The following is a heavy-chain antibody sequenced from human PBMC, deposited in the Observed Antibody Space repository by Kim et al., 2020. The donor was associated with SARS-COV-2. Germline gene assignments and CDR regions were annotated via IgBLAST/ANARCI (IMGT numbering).Heavy chain of an antibody. D-gene: IGHD3-16*01. CDR3: ARFYDYVWGGPTCGMDV. V-gene: IGHV3-11*06. Sequence: VRGRFTISRDNARHSLYLEMNSLGAEDTAVYYCARFYDYVWGGPTCGMDVWGQGTTVTVSS. J-gene: IGHJ6*02.